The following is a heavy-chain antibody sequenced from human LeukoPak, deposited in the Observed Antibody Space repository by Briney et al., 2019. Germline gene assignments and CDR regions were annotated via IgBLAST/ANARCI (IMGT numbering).Heavy chain of an antibody. V-gene: IGHV4-34*01. CDR1: GGSFSGYY. Sequence: PSETLSLTCAVSGGSFSGYYWSWIRQPPGKGLEWVGEINNSGSTNYNPSLKRRVTISVDTSKNQFSLKVSSVTAAYTAVYYCARGNVEMATSFDYWGQGTLVTVSS. J-gene: IGHJ4*02. CDR3: ARGNVEMATSFDY. D-gene: IGHD5-24*01. CDR2: INNSGST.